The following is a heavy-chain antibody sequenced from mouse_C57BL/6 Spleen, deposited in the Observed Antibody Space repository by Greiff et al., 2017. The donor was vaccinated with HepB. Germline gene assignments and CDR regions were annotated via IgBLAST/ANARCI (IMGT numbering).Heavy chain of an antibody. V-gene: IGHV1-64*01. J-gene: IGHJ3*01. CDR2: IHPNSGST. Sequence: VQLQQPGAELVKPGASVKLSCKASGYTFTSYWMHWVKQGPGQGLEWIGMIHPNSGSTNYNEKFKSKATLTVDKSSSTAYMQLSSLTSEDSAVYYGAKMKSGPFAGWGKGTMVTVSA. CDR3: AKMKSGPFAG. CDR1: GYTFTSYW.